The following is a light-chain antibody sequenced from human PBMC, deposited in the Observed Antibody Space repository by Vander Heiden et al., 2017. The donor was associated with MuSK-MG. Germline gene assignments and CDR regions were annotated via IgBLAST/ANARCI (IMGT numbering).Light chain of an antibody. Sequence: SALTQPASVSGSPGQSITNSCTGTSSDFGSYNFVSWYQQHPGKAPELVIYEGSKRPSGVSNRFSGSRSGNTASLTISGLQAEDEADYYCCSYAGSSTYVFGTGTKVTAL. CDR3: CSYAGSSTYV. CDR2: EGS. J-gene: IGLJ1*01. CDR1: SSDFGSYNF. V-gene: IGLV2-23*01.